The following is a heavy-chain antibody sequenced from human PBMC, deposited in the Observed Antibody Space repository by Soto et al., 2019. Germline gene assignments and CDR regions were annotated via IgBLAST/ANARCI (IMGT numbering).Heavy chain of an antibody. J-gene: IGHJ5*02. V-gene: IGHV4-34*01. CDR3: ARGARYCSSTSCYGGVWFDP. D-gene: IGHD2-2*01. CDR2: INHSGST. CDR1: GGSFSGYY. Sequence: SETLSLTCAVYGGSFSGYYWSWIRQPPGKGLEWIGEINHSGSTNYNPSLKSRVTISVDTSKNQFSLKLSSVTAADTAVYYCARGARYCSSTSCYGGVWFDPWGQGTQVTVSS.